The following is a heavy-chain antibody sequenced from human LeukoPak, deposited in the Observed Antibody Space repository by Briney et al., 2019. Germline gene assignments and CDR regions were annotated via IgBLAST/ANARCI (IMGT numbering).Heavy chain of an antibody. V-gene: IGHV4-39*01. CDR2: IYYSGST. D-gene: IGHD4-23*01. J-gene: IGHJ6*03. CDR3: ARFPGTVVTPRYIPSYYYMDV. CDR1: GGSISSSSYY. Sequence: SETLSLTCTVSGGSISSSSYYWGWIRQPPGKGLEWIGSIYYSGSTYYNPPLKSRVIISVDTSKNQFSLKVSSVTAADTAVYYCARFPGTVVTPRYIPSYYYMDVWGKGTTVTVSS.